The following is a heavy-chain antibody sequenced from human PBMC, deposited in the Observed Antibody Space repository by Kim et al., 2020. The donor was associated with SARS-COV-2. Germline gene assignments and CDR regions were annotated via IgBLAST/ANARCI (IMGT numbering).Heavy chain of an antibody. V-gene: IGHV3-21*01. CDR3: ARAGGDYGDYYFDY. J-gene: IGHJ4*02. Sequence: ADSVKGRFTSSRDNAKNSLYLQMNSLRAEDTAVYYCARAGGDYGDYYFDYWGQGTLVTVSS. D-gene: IGHD4-17*01.